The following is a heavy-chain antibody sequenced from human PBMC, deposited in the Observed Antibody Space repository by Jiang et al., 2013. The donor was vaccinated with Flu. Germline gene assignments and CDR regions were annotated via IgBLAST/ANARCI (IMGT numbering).Heavy chain of an antibody. CDR3: ARGGELDF. J-gene: IGHJ4*02. V-gene: IGHV7-4-1*02. D-gene: IGHD1-26*01. CDR2: INTYTGNP. CDR1: GYTFTSHA. Sequence: QSGSELRKPGASVKVSCKAYGYTFTSHAINWVRQAPGQGLEWMGRINTYTGNPTYAQGFTGRFVFSVDTSITTAYLQINSLKTDDTGVYYCARGGELDFWGQGTLVTSPQ.